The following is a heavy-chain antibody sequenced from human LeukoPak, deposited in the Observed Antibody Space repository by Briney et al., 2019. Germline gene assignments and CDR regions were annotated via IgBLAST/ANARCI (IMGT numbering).Heavy chain of an antibody. CDR3: ARDYYDSGSYGGISFDY. CDR1: GFIFRNYW. V-gene: IGHV3-23*01. J-gene: IGHJ4*02. D-gene: IGHD3-10*01. Sequence: GGSLRLSCAASGFIFRNYWMSWVRQAPGKGLEWVSGINNHDGNTYNADSVKGRFIISRDDSKNTLYLQMNSLRAEDTAVYYCARDYYDSGSYGGISFDYWGQGTVVTVSS. CDR2: INNHDGNT.